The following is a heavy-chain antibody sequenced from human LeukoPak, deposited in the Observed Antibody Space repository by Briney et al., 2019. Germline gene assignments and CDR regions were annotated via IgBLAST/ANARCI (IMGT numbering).Heavy chain of an antibody. D-gene: IGHD3-3*01. CDR2: INTNTGNP. Sequence: GGSLRLSCAASGYTFTSYAMNWVRQAPGQGLEWMGWINTNTGNPTYAQGFTGRFVFSLDTSVSTAYLQISSLKAEDTAVYYCARDYDFWSGYYKGYNWFDPWGQGTLVTVS. CDR1: GYTFTSYA. CDR3: ARDYDFWSGYYKGYNWFDP. J-gene: IGHJ5*02. V-gene: IGHV7-4-1*02.